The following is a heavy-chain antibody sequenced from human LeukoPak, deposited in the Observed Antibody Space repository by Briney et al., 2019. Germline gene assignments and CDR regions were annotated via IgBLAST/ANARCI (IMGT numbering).Heavy chain of an antibody. CDR3: AKDRTVVTYYFDY. CDR2: ITGSGGST. Sequence: GGSLRLSCAASGFDFSSYAVSWVRQAPGKGLEWVSAITGSGGSTYYADSVKGRFTVSRDNPRNTLYLQMDSLRAEDTAVYYCAKDRTVVTYYFDYWGQGTLVTVSS. J-gene: IGHJ4*02. V-gene: IGHV3-23*01. D-gene: IGHD4-23*01. CDR1: GFDFSSYA.